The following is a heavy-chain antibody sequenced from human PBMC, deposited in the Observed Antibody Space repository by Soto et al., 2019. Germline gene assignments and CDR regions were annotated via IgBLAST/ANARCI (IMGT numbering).Heavy chain of an antibody. V-gene: IGHV4-30-2*01. CDR2: IHHSGNT. D-gene: IGHD2-15*01. CDR3: AIDRPDVYGSLRIFDY. CDR1: GGSISSGGYS. Sequence: PSETLSPTCAVSGGSISSGGYSWNWIRHPPGKGLEWIGYIHHSGNTSYNPSLKSRVTISLDRSNNQFSLKLSSVTAADTAVYFCAIDRPDVYGSLRIFDYWGKGSLVNVSS. J-gene: IGHJ4*02.